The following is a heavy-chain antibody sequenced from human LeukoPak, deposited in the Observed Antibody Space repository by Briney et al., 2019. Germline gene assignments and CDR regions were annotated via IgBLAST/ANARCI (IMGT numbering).Heavy chain of an antibody. CDR1: GFTFSTYS. D-gene: IGHD1-7*01. CDR2: ISRASESI. CDR3: ARGATDTTRWFDP. J-gene: IGHJ5*02. Sequence: GGTLSLSCAASGFTFSTYSMAWVRQAPGEGLEWVSIISRASESIFYADSVKGRFTISRDNAKNSLYLQMNGLRAEDTAAYYCARGATDTTRWFDPWGQGTLVTVSS. V-gene: IGHV3-21*01.